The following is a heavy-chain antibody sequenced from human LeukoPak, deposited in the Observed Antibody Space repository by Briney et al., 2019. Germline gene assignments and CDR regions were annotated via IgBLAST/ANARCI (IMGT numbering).Heavy chain of an antibody. J-gene: IGHJ4*02. CDR1: GGTFSSYA. CDR2: IIPIFGTA. D-gene: IGHD5-18*01. Sequence: GASVKVSCKASGGTFSSYAISWVRQAPGQGLEWMGGIIPIFGTANYAQKFQGRVTITADKSTSTAYMELSSLRSEDTAVYYCARDLSGVTGYTYGRGIDYWGQGTLVTVSS. CDR3: ARDLSGVTGYTYGRGIDY. V-gene: IGHV1-69*06.